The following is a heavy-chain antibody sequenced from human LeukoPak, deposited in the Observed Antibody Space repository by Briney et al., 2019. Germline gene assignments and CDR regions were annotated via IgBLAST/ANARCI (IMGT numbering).Heavy chain of an antibody. J-gene: IGHJ6*03. D-gene: IGHD1-26*01. Sequence: GGTLRLSCAASGFTFSSYGMSWVRQAPGKGLEWVSAISGSGGSTYYADSVKGRFTISRDNSKNTLYLQMNSLRAEDTAVYYCAKDGTYYYYYMDVWGKGTTVTISS. V-gene: IGHV3-23*01. CDR2: ISGSGGST. CDR3: AKDGTYYYYYMDV. CDR1: GFTFSSYG.